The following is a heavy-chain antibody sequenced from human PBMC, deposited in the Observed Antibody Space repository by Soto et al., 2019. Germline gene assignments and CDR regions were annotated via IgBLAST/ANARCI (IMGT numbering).Heavy chain of an antibody. CDR3: ARDPPATVTSGFDY. J-gene: IGHJ4*02. D-gene: IGHD4-17*01. V-gene: IGHV3-30-3*01. CDR1: GFTFSSYA. CDR2: ISYDGSNK. Sequence: PGGSLRLSCAASGFTFSSYAMHWVRQAPGKGLEWVAVISYDGSNKYYADSVKGRFTISRDNSKNTLYLQMNSLRAEDTAVYYCARDPPATVTSGFDYWGQGTLVTVS.